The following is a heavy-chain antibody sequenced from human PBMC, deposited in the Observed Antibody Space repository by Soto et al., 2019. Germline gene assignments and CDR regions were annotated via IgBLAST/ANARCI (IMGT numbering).Heavy chain of an antibody. CDR2: IIPISGTA. D-gene: IGHD2-2*01. Sequence: QVQLVQSGAEVKKPGSSVKVSCKASGGTFSSYAISWVRQAPGQGLGWMGGIIPISGTANYAQKFQGRVTITADESTSTAYMELSSLRSEDTAVYYCARSQGSSTSLEIYYYYYYGMDVWGQGTTDTVSS. CDR1: GGTFSSYA. V-gene: IGHV1-69*01. J-gene: IGHJ6*02. CDR3: ARSQGSSTSLEIYYYYYYGMDV.